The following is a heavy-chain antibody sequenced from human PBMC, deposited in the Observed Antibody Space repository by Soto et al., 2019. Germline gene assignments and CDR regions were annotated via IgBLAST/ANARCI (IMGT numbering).Heavy chain of an antibody. V-gene: IGHV3-49*04. Sequence: SLRLSCRTSGFTFGDYAMSWVRQAPGKGLEWVAFIRSKAYGGTTEYAASVKGRFTISRDDSKSIAYLQMNSLKAEDTAVYYCTREEKWELLSYYYGMDVWGQGTTVTVSS. CDR1: GFTFGDYA. D-gene: IGHD1-26*01. J-gene: IGHJ6*02. CDR2: IRSKAYGGTT. CDR3: TREEKWELLSYYYGMDV.